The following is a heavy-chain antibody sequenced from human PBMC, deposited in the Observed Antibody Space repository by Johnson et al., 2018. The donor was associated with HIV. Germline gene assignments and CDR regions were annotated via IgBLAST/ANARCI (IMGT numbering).Heavy chain of an antibody. CDR2: IRYDTSKK. Sequence: QVQLVESGGGVVQPGGSLRLSCVASGFTFSTYGMHWVRQAPGKGLEWVALIRYDTSKKYYADSVKGRFTISRDNSKNTLYLQMNSLRAEDTAVYYWAKDMGLGADCYQISITMTVGGAFDIWGQGTMVTVSS. CDR1: GFTFSTYG. D-gene: IGHD2-21*02. V-gene: IGHV3-30*02. CDR3: AKDMGLGADCYQISITMTVGGAFDI. J-gene: IGHJ3*02.